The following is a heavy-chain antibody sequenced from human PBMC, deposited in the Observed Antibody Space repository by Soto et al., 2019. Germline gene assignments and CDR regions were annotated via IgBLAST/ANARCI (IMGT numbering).Heavy chain of an antibody. J-gene: IGHJ5*02. D-gene: IGHD4-4*01. CDR1: GGSSSSSSYY. V-gene: IGHV4-39*07. Sequence: SETLSLTSPVSGGSSSSSSYYWGWIRKPPGKGLEWIGEIYHSGSTNYNPSLKSRVTISVDKSKNQFSLKLSSVTAADTAAYYCARPYDYSSNWFDPWGQGTLVTVSS. CDR3: ARPYDYSSNWFDP. CDR2: IYHSGST.